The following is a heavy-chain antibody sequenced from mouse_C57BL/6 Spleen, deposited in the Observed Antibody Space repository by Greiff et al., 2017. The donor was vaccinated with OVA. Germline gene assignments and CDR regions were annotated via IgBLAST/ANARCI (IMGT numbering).Heavy chain of an antibody. D-gene: IGHD4-1*01. CDR3: ARYPPWDYYFDY. CDR1: GFTFTDYY. Sequence: EVQLVESGGGLVQPGGSLSLSCAASGFTFTDYYMSWVRQPPGKALEWLGFIRNKANGYTTEYSASVKGRFTISRDNSQSILYLQMNALRAEDSATYYCARYPPWDYYFDYWGQGTTLTVSS. J-gene: IGHJ2*01. CDR2: IRNKANGYTT. V-gene: IGHV7-3*01.